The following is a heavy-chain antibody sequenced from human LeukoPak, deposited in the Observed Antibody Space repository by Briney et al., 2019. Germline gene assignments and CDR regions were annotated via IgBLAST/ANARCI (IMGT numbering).Heavy chain of an antibody. Sequence: SETLSLTCAVSGYSISTAYFWGWIRQPPGKGLEWIGCIYRTGSTYYNPSLESRVTISVDTSRNQFPLKLRSVTAADTAVYYCAREGKGSGWSNNIQNWGQGTLVTVSS. CDR2: IYRTGST. V-gene: IGHV4-38-2*02. CDR1: GYSISTAYF. D-gene: IGHD6-19*01. J-gene: IGHJ1*01. CDR3: AREGKGSGWSNNIQN.